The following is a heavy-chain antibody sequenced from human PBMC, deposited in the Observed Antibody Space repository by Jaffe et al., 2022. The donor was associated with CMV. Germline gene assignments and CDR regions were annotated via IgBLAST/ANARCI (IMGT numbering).Heavy chain of an antibody. CDR3: ARRSRPLGELYSQ. CDR2: TYYSGII. D-gene: IGHD3-16*01. Sequence: QLQLQESGPGLVKPSETLSLTCSVSGDSISTNKYYWGWIRQPPGQGLEWIGSTYYSGIINYNPSLKSRVSISIDTSKNQLSLSLSSVTAADTAVYYCARRSRPLGELYSQWGPGTLVIVSS. J-gene: IGHJ4*02. CDR1: GDSISTNKYY. V-gene: IGHV4-39*01.